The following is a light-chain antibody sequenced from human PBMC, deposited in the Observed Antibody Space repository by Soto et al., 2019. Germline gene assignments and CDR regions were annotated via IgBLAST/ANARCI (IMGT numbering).Light chain of an antibody. Sequence: QSALTQPASVSGSPGQSITISCTGTSXDIGNYNLVSWFQQYPGKAPKLFIYEVNRRPSGVSDRLSGSKSANTASLTISGLQAEDEADYYCFSYAGAGTFVFGTGTKVTV. V-gene: IGLV2-23*02. J-gene: IGLJ1*01. CDR3: FSYAGAGTFV. CDR2: EVN. CDR1: SXDIGNYNL.